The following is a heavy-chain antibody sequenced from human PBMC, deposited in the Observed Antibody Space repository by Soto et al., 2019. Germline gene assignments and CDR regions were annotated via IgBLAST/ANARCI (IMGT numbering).Heavy chain of an antibody. CDR1: GFTFATYS. CDR2: ISDSSATR. D-gene: IGHD6-19*01. CDR3: AIASGWYPSDAFEI. Sequence: EAQLVESGGGLVQPGGSLRLSCAASGFTFATYSMNWVRQAPGKGLVWVSYISDSSATRYYADSVTGRFTISRDNAKHSLSLQMNSLRDDDSALYYCAIASGWYPSDAFEIWGQGTPVSVSS. J-gene: IGHJ3*02. V-gene: IGHV3-48*02.